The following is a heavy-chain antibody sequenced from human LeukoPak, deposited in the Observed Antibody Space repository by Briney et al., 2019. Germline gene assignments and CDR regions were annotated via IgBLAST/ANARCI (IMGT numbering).Heavy chain of an antibody. Sequence: PGGSLRLSCAASGFTFRNYWMSWVRQAPGKGLEWVANIKQDGSEKYYVASVKGRFTISRDNTKNSLYLQMNSLRAEDTAVYYCARDDTVATRVGFIDWGQGTLVTVSS. V-gene: IGHV3-7*01. CDR2: IKQDGSEK. CDR3: ARDDTVATRVGFID. J-gene: IGHJ4*02. CDR1: GFTFRNYW. D-gene: IGHD5-12*01.